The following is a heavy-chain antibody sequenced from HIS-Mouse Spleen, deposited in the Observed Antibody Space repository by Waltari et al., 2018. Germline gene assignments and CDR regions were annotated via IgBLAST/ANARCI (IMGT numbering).Heavy chain of an antibody. V-gene: IGHV4-39*07. J-gene: IGHJ2*01. D-gene: IGHD6-13*01. Sequence: QLQLQESAPGLVKPSDALSLTCTVSGGPITSSSYYWGWIRQPPGKGLEWIGSIYYSGSTYYNPSLKSRVTISVDTSKNQFSLKLSSVTAADTAVYYCAREIPYSSSWYDWYFDLWGRGTLVTVSS. CDR3: AREIPYSSSWYDWYFDL. CDR1: GGPITSSSYY. CDR2: IYYSGST.